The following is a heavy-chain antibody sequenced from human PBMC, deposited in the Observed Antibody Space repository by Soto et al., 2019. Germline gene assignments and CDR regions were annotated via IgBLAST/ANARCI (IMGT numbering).Heavy chain of an antibody. J-gene: IGHJ6*02. D-gene: IGHD3-10*01. CDR1: GGSVSSGSYY. CDR2: IYYSGST. V-gene: IGHV4-61*01. CDR3: ATRRMVRGLLSLDYYYGMDV. Sequence: QVQLQESGPGLVKPSETLSLTCTVSGGSVSSGSYYWSWIRQPPGKGLEWIGYIYYSGSTNYNPSLKSRVTISVDTSKNQFSLKLSSVTAADTAVYYCATRRMVRGLLSLDYYYGMDVWGQGTTVTVSS.